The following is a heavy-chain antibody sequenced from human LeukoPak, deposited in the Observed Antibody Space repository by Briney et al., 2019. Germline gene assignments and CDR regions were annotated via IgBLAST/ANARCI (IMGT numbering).Heavy chain of an antibody. D-gene: IGHD3-3*01. J-gene: IGHJ3*02. V-gene: IGHV3-48*01. Sequence: GGSLRLSCAASGFTFSSYSMNWVRQAPGKGLESVSYISSSSSTIYYADSVKGRFTISRDNAKNSLYLQMNSLRAEDTAVYYCARDTYRGFWSGKSHAFDIWGQGTMVTVSS. CDR2: ISSSSSTI. CDR1: GFTFSSYS. CDR3: ARDTYRGFWSGKSHAFDI.